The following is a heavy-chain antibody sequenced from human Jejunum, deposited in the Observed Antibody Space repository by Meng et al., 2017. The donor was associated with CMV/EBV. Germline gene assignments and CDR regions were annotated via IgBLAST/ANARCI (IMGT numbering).Heavy chain of an antibody. CDR1: GFPLSTSEVG. V-gene: IGHV2-5*02. CDR2: IYWDDDK. D-gene: IGHD2-2*01. CDR3: ALFTRSWFDP. J-gene: IGHJ5*02. Sequence: QILVNESGLKLAKHTQTPTLPCPLSGFPLSTSEVGLGLIRQPPGKALEWLAVIYWDDDKRYSPSLKSRLTITKDTSKNQVVFTLTNMDPVDTATYYCALFTRSWFDPWGQGTLVTVSS.